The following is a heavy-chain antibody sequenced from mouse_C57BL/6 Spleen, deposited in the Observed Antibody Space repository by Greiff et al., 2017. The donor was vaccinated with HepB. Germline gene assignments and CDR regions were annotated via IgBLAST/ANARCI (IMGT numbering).Heavy chain of an antibody. V-gene: IGHV1-72*01. D-gene: IGHD1-1*01. Sequence: QVQLQQPGAELVKPGASVKLSCKASGYTFTSYWMHWVKQRPGRGLECIGRIDPNSGGTKYNEKFKSKATLTVDKPSSTAYMQLSSLTSEDSAVYYCARRSSYEGWFAYWGQGTLVTVSA. CDR1: GYTFTSYW. CDR2: IDPNSGGT. CDR3: ARRSSYEGWFAY. J-gene: IGHJ3*01.